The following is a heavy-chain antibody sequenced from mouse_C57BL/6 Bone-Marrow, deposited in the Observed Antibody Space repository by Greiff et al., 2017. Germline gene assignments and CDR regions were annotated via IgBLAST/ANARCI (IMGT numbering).Heavy chain of an antibody. J-gene: IGHJ3*01. CDR2: IYLGNGYT. CDR3: ASRNWDAFAY. D-gene: IGHD4-1*01. V-gene: IGHV1-58*01. CDR1: GYTFTSYG. Sequence: EVQLQQSGAELVRPGSSVKMSCKTSGYTFTSYGINWVKQRPGQGLEWIGYIYLGNGYTEYNEKFKGKATLTSDTSSSTAYMQLSSLTSEDSAIYFCASRNWDAFAYWGQGTLVTVSA.